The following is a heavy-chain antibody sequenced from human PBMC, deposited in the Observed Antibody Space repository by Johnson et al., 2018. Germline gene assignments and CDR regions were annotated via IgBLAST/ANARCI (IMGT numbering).Heavy chain of an antibody. Sequence: QVQLVQSGAEVKKPGSSVKVSCKASGGTFSGYAISWVRQAPGQGLEWMGGIIPDFGPANYAQSFQGRVTITADESTSTAYMELSSLRSEDTAVYYCARDLFHEGGCESRDYYGMDVWGQGTTVTVSS. CDR3: ARDLFHEGGCESRDYYGMDV. J-gene: IGHJ6*02. D-gene: IGHD1-26*01. V-gene: IGHV1-69*12. CDR1: GGTFSGYA. CDR2: IIPDFGPA.